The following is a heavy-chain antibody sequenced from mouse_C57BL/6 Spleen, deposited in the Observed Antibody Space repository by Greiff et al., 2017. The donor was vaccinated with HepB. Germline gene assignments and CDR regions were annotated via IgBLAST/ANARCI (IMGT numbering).Heavy chain of an antibody. J-gene: IGHJ4*01. CDR1: GFTFSSYA. CDR2: ISSGGDYI. CDR3: TRGGGSGDAMDY. V-gene: IGHV5-9-1*02. Sequence: EVMLVESGEGLVKPGGSLKLSCAASGFTFSSYAMSWVRQTPEKRLEWVAYISSGGDYIYYADTVKGRFTISRDNARNTLYLQMSSLKSEDTAMYYCTRGGGSGDAMDYWGQGTSVTVSS. D-gene: IGHD3-2*02.